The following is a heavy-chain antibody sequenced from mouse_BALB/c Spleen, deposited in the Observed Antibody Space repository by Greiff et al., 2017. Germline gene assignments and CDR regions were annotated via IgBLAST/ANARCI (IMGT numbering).Heavy chain of an antibody. V-gene: IGHV1-67*01. CDR2: ISTYYGTT. J-gene: IGHJ4*01. Sequence: QVHVKQSGPELVRPGVSVKISCKGSSYTFTDYAMHWVKQSHAKSLEWIGVISTYYGTTNYNQKFKGKATMTVDKSSSTAYMELARLTSEDSAVYYCARGGYDASDYYAMDYWGQGTSVTVAS. CDR1: SYTFTDYA. D-gene: IGHD2-14*01. CDR3: ARGGYDASDYYAMDY.